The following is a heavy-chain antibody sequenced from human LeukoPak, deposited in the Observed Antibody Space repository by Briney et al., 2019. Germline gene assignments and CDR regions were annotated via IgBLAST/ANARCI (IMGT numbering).Heavy chain of an antibody. D-gene: IGHD2-2*01. V-gene: IGHV3-21*01. CDR3: ARETDSTLFDY. CDR2: ISSSSSYI. Sequence: GGSLRLSCAASGFTFSSYSMNWVRQAPGKGLEWVSFISSSSSYIYYADSVKGRFAISRDNAKNSLYVQMNSLRAEDTAVYYCARETDSTLFDYWGQGTLVTVSS. CDR1: GFTFSSYS. J-gene: IGHJ4*02.